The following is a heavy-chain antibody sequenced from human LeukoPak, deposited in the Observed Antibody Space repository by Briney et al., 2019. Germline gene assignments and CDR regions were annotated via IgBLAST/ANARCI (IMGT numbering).Heavy chain of an antibody. V-gene: IGHV1-24*01. D-gene: IGHD1-1*01. Sequence: ASVKVSCKVSGYTLIELSMHWVRQAPGKGLEWRGGFDPEDGETIYAQKFQGRVTMTEDTSTDTAYMELSSLRPEDTAVYYCATAAYPGTAYNFDYWGQGTLVTVSS. J-gene: IGHJ4*02. CDR3: ATAAYPGTAYNFDY. CDR1: GYTLIELS. CDR2: FDPEDGET.